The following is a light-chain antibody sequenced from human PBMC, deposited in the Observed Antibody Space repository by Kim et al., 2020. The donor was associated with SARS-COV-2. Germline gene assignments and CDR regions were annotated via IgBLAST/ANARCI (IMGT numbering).Light chain of an antibody. Sequence: SASVGDRVTITCRASQGISRWLAWYQQKPETAPKPLIYGTSSLHSGVPSSFSGSGSGTDFILTISSLQPEDFAIYYCQQYYSYPVTFGGGTKLEI. CDR1: QGISRW. CDR3: QQYYSYPVT. CDR2: GTS. V-gene: IGKV1D-16*01. J-gene: IGKJ4*01.